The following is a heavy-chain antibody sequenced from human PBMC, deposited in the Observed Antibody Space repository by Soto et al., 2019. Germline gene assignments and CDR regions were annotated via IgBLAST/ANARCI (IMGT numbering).Heavy chain of an antibody. V-gene: IGHV1-18*01. CDR3: ARVVPGAEAWFCP. J-gene: IGHJ5*02. D-gene: IGHD2-2*01. CDR2: ISLYSDGT. Sequence: QVQLVQSGGEVKRPGASVKVSCKTSGYTFSNYGITWVRQAPGQPLEWLGWISLYSDGTNYAQKFQGRASMTTDTSTTTAYMELRSLRSDDTAVYYCARVVPGAEAWFCPWGQGTLVTVSS. CDR1: GYTFSNYG.